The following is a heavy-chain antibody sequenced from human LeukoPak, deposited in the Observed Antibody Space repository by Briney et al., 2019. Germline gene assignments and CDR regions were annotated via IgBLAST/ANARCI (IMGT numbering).Heavy chain of an antibody. V-gene: IGHV3-74*01. J-gene: IGHJ4*02. CDR2: INSDGSST. CDR3: ARETMVRGGMGY. CDR1: GFTFSSYW. Sequence: GGSLRLSCAASGFTFSSYWMHWVRRAPGKGLAWVSHINSDGSSTSYADSVKGRFTSSRDNAKNTLYLQMNSLRAEDTAVYYCARETMVRGGMGYWGQGTLVTVSS. D-gene: IGHD3-10*01.